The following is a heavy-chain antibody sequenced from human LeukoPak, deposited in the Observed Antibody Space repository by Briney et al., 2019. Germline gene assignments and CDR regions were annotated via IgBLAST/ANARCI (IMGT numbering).Heavy chain of an antibody. J-gene: IGHJ5*02. Sequence: SETLSLTCTVSGGSISSSSYYWGWIRQPPGKGLEWIGSIYYGGSTYYNPSLKSRVTISVDTSKNQFSLKLSSVTAADTAVYYCARHAGGATGPYDWFDPWGQGTLVTVSS. CDR3: ARHAGGATGPYDWFDP. D-gene: IGHD1-26*01. CDR1: GGSISSSSYY. CDR2: IYYGGST. V-gene: IGHV4-39*01.